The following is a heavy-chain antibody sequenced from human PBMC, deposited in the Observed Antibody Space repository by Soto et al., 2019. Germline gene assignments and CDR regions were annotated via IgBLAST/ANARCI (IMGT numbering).Heavy chain of an antibody. CDR3: ARGTQSYYYYGMDV. J-gene: IGHJ6*02. Sequence: GGSLRLSCAASGFTFSSYSMNWVRQAPGKGLEWVSSISSSSSYIYYADSVKGRFTISRDNAKNSLYLQMNSLRAEDTAVYYCARGTQSYYYYGMDVWGQGTTVTVSS. CDR1: GFTFSSYS. CDR2: ISSSSSYI. D-gene: IGHD2-2*01. V-gene: IGHV3-21*01.